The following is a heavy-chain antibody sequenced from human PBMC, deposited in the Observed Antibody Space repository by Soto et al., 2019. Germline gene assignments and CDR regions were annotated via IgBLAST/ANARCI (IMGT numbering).Heavy chain of an antibody. CDR1: GYTFTGYY. CDR2: INPNSGGT. CDR3: ATPAPTTVTAFDY. Sequence: GASVKVSCKASGYTFTGYYMHWVRQAPGQGLEWMGWINPNSGGTNYAQKFQGRVTMTRDTSISTAYMELSRLRSDDKAVYYCATPAPTTVTAFDYWGQGTLVTVSS. D-gene: IGHD4-17*01. J-gene: IGHJ4*02. V-gene: IGHV1-2*02.